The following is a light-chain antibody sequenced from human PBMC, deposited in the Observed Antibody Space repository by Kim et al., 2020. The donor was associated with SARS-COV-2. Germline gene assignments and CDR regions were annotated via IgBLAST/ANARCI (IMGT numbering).Light chain of an antibody. CDR1: ILRKYC. CDR3: DARDSSGTLVL. V-gene: IGLV3-19*01. Sequence: WGQNVRVTGKGDILRKYCARWYQPKPRQAPVLLIYGKHNRPSGIQDRFSGSKSGDTASLTITGARAEDEADNYCDARDSSGTLVLFGGGTQLNVL. J-gene: IGLJ2*01. CDR2: GKH.